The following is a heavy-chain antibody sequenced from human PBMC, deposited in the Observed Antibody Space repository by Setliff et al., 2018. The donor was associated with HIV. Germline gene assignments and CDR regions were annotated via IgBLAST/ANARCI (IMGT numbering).Heavy chain of an antibody. D-gene: IGHD2-8*02. J-gene: IGHJ6*03. V-gene: IGHV4-34*01. CDR3: GRVSSTYWYSIFRNYYYHMDV. CDR2: INHSGRT. Sequence: PSETLSLTCAVYGGSFSDNYWSWIRQSPGKGLEWIGEINHSGRTKYSPSLRSRVSISVDTSKTQFSLKLSSVTAADTAVYYCGRVSSTYWYSIFRNYYYHMDVWGKGTTVTVSS. CDR1: GGSFSDNY.